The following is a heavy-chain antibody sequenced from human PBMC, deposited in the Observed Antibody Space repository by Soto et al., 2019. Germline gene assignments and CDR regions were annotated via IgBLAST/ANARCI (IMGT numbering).Heavy chain of an antibody. Sequence: QVQLVQSGAEVKKPGSSVKVSCKASGGTFSSYTISWVRQAPGQGLEWMGRIIPILGIANYAQKFQGRVTITADKSTSTAYMELSSLTSEDTAVYYCASDSSHLKAFLSSIAAAAISEVYYYYGMDVWGQGPTVTVSS. D-gene: IGHD6-13*01. CDR2: IIPILGIA. J-gene: IGHJ6*02. V-gene: IGHV1-69*02. CDR3: ASDSSHLKAFLSSIAAAAISEVYYYYGMDV. CDR1: GGTFSSYT.